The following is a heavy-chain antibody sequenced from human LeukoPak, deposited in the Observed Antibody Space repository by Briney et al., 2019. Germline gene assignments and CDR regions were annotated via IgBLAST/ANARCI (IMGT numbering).Heavy chain of an antibody. CDR3: ARVDTMVRGVIISSGDY. V-gene: IGHV4-4*02. CDR2: IYHSGST. J-gene: IGHJ4*02. Sequence: PSETLSLTCAVSGGSISGSNWWSWVRQPPGKGLEWIGAIYHSGSTNYNPSLKSRVTISVDKSKNQFSLKLSSVTAADTAVYYCARVDTMVRGVIISSGDYWGQGTLVTVSS. CDR1: GGSISGSNW. D-gene: IGHD3-10*01.